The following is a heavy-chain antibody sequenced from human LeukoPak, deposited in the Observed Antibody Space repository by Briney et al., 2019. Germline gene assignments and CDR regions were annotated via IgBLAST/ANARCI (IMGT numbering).Heavy chain of an antibody. J-gene: IGHJ4*02. CDR1: GXSFSGYY. Sequence: PSETLSLTCAVYGXSFSGYYWSWIRQPPGKGLEWIGEINHSGSTNYNPSLKSRVTISVDTSKNQFSLKLSSVTAADTAVYYCARGPVDYYGSGSLDYWGQGTLVTVSS. V-gene: IGHV4-34*01. D-gene: IGHD3-10*01. CDR3: ARGPVDYYGSGSLDY. CDR2: INHSGST.